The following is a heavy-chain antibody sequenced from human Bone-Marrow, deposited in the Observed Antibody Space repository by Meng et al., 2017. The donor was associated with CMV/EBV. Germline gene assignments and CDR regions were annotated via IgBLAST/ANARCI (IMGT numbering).Heavy chain of an antibody. V-gene: IGHV3-30*04. CDR1: GFTFSNYA. CDR2: ISYDGSNE. CDR3: ARLIAVAGTGDY. Sequence: SCKASGFTFSNYAIHWVRQAPGKGLEWVAVISYDGSNEYYSDSVKGRFTISRDNSKNTLYLQMNSLRAEDTAVYYCARLIAVAGTGDYWGQGTLVTVSS. D-gene: IGHD6-19*01. J-gene: IGHJ4*02.